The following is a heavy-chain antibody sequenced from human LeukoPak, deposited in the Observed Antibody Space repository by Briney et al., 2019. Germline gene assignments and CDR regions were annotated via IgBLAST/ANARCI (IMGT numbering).Heavy chain of an antibody. V-gene: IGHV4-61*01. CDR3: ARATYQLPPSDAFDI. CDR1: GGSVSSGSYY. D-gene: IGHD2-2*01. Sequence: SETLSLTRTVSGGSVSSGSYYWSWIRQPPGKGLEWIGYIYYSGSTNYNPSLKSRVTISVDTSKNQFSLKLSSVTAADTAVYYCARATYQLPPSDAFDIWGQGTMVTVSS. CDR2: IYYSGST. J-gene: IGHJ3*02.